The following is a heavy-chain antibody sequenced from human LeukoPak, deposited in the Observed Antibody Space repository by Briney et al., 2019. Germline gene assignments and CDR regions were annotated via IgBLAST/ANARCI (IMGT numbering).Heavy chain of an antibody. CDR3: ARKTGIPTTTHYFDY. CDR2: IKQDASEK. J-gene: IGHJ4*02. Sequence: GGSLRLSCAASGFTFSSYWMNWVRQAAGKGLEWVANIKQDASEKYYVDSVKGRFTISRDNAKNSLYLQMNSLRAEDTAVYYCARKTGIPTTTHYFDYWGQGTLVTVSS. CDR1: GFTFSSYW. D-gene: IGHD1-26*01. V-gene: IGHV3-7*01.